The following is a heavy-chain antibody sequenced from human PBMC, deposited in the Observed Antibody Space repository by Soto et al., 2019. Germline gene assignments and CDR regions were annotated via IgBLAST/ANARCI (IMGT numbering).Heavy chain of an antibody. CDR3: AGSRDYDYVWGSYQFDY. CDR2: IIPIFGTT. V-gene: IGHV1-69*01. D-gene: IGHD3-16*02. CDR1: GGTFSSSG. Sequence: QVQLVQSGAEVKEPGSSVKVSCKASGGTFSSSGISWVRQAPGQGLEWMGGIIPIFGTTNYAQKFKGRVTVTADESTSTAYMELTSLRSEDTAVYYCAGSRDYDYVWGSYQFDYWGQGTLVTVSS. J-gene: IGHJ4*02.